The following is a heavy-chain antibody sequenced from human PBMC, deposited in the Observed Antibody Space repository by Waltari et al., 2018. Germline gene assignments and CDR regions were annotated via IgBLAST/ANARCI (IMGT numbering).Heavy chain of an antibody. J-gene: IGHJ6*02. CDR3: AKGEELRYYYYGMDV. Sequence: EVQLVESGGGLVQPGRSMRLSCAASGFTFDDYHMHWFRQAPGKGLEWVPGISWNSGSIGYADSVKGRFTISRDNAKNSLYLQLNSLRAEDTALYYCAKGEELRYYYYGMDVWGQGTTVTVSS. V-gene: IGHV3-9*01. D-gene: IGHD1-7*01. CDR1: GFTFDDYH. CDR2: ISWNSGSI.